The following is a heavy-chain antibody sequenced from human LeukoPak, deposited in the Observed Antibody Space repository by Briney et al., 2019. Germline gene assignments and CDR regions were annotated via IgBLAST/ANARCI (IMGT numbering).Heavy chain of an antibody. D-gene: IGHD3-22*01. CDR3: ARDLKYYYDSSGPPDAFDI. CDR1: GYTFTGYY. Sequence: SVKVSCKASGYTFTGYYMHWVRQAPGQGLEWMGRIIPILGIANYAQKFQGRVTITADKSTGTAYMELSSLRSEDTAVYYCARDLKYYYDSSGPPDAFDIWGQGTMVTVSS. V-gene: IGHV1-69*04. CDR2: IIPILGIA. J-gene: IGHJ3*02.